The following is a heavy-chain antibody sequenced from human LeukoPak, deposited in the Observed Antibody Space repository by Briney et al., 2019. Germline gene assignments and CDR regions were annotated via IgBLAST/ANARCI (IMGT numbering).Heavy chain of an antibody. CDR2: INPNSGGT. CDR3: ARVGDSSGYTTFDY. CDR1: GYTFTGYY. Sequence: ASVKVSCKASGYTFTGYYMHWVRQAPGQGLEWMAWINPNSGGTNYAQKFQGWVTMTRDTSISTAYMELSRLRSDDTAVYYCARVGDSSGYTTFDYWGQGTLVTVSS. V-gene: IGHV1-2*04. D-gene: IGHD3-22*01. J-gene: IGHJ4*02.